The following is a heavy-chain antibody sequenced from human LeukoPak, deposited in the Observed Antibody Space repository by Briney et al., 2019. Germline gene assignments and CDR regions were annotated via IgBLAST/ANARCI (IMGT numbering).Heavy chain of an antibody. V-gene: IGHV3-53*01. CDR1: GFIASSKY. Sequence: PGGSLRLSCAAPGFIASSKYMSWVRQAPGKGLEWVSVIYSGGSTYYAASVEGRFTISRDNSKNTVYLQMNNLRVDDTAVYYCARAGPIDYWGQGTLVTVSS. CDR2: IYSGGST. J-gene: IGHJ4*02. CDR3: ARAGPIDY.